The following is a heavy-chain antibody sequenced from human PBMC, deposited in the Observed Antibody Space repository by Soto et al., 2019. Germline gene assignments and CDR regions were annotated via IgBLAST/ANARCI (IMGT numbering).Heavy chain of an antibody. Sequence: XSVKVSCKASGYTFTSYGISLVRHSPGQGLEWMGWISAYNGNTNYAQKLQGRVTMTTDTSTSTAYMELRSLRSDDTAVYYCARLIAAATDWFDPWGQGTLVTVSS. D-gene: IGHD6-13*01. CDR1: GYTFTSYG. CDR3: ARLIAAATDWFDP. V-gene: IGHV1-18*01. J-gene: IGHJ5*02. CDR2: ISAYNGNT.